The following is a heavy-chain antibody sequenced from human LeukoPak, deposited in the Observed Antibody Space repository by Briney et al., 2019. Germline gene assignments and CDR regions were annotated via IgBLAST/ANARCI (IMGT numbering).Heavy chain of an antibody. CDR3: AKDYYDSSGYYDSSHAY. CDR2: IRYDGSNK. D-gene: IGHD3-22*01. CDR1: GFTFSSYG. J-gene: IGHJ4*02. V-gene: IGHV3-30*02. Sequence: GGSLRLPCAASGFTFSSYGMHWVRQAPGKGLEWVAFIRYDGSNKYYADSVKGRFTISRDNSKNTLYLQMNSLRAEDTAVYYCAKDYYDSSGYYDSSHAYWGQGTLVTVSS.